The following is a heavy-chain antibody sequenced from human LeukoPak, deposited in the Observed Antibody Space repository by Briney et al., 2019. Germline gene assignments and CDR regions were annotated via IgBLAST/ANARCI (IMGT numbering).Heavy chain of an antibody. J-gene: IGHJ6*03. CDR3: ARMYQARNVLLWFGELHPPDYYYYYYMDV. Sequence: PSETLSLTCTVSGYSISSGYYWGWIRQPPGKGLEWIGEINHSGSTNYNPSLKSRVTISVDTSKNQFSLKLSSVTAADTAVYYCARMYQARNVLLWFGELHPPDYYYYYYMDVWGKGTTVTISS. V-gene: IGHV4-38-2*02. D-gene: IGHD3-10*01. CDR2: INHSGST. CDR1: GYSISSGYY.